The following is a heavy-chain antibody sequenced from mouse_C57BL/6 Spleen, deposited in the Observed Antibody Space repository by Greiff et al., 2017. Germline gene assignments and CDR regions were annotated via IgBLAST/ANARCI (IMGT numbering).Heavy chain of an antibody. J-gene: IGHJ1*03. CDR2: IDPSDSET. V-gene: IGHV1-52*01. CDR1: GYTFTSYW. Sequence: QVQLQQPGAELVRPGSSVKLSCKASGYTFTSYWMHWVKQRPIQGLEWIGNIDPSDSETHYNQKFKDKATLTVDKSSSTAYMQLRSLTSEDAEVYDCARDYDYGYFDFWGTGTTVTVSS. D-gene: IGHD2-4*01. CDR3: ARDYDYGYFDF.